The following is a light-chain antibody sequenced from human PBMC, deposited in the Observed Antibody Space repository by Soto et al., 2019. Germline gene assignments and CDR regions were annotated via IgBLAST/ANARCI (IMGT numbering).Light chain of an antibody. CDR1: SSDVGNYNL. CDR2: EGS. V-gene: IGLV2-23*01. CDR3: CSYAGSSTWV. J-gene: IGLJ3*02. Sequence: QSALTQPASVSGSPGQSITISCTGTSSDVGNYNLVSWYQQLPGKAPKLIIYEGSKRPSGVSDRFSGSKSDNTASLTISGLQAEDEADYYCCSYAGSSTWVFGGGTRSPS.